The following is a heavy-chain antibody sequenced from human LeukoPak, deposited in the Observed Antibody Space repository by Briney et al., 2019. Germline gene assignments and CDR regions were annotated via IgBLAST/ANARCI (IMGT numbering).Heavy chain of an antibody. D-gene: IGHD2-2*01. CDR2: INPNSGGT. V-gene: IGHV1-2*02. CDR1: GYTFTGYY. CDR3: ARGIVVVPAAMRWWFDP. J-gene: IGHJ5*02. Sequence: GASVQVSCKASGYTFTGYYMHWVRQAPGQGLEWMGWINPNSGGTNYAQKFQGRVTMTRDTPISTTYMEVSRLRSDDAAVYYCARGIVVVPAAMRWWFDPWGQGTLVTVSS.